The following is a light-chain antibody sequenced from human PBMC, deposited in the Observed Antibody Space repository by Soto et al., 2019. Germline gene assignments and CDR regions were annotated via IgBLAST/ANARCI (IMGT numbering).Light chain of an antibody. CDR3: SSFTSSNTWV. J-gene: IGLJ3*02. CDR1: SSDVGSYNR. V-gene: IGLV2-18*02. CDR2: EVS. Sequence: QSALTQPPSVSGSPGQSVTISCTGTSSDVGSYNRVSWYQQPPGTAPKLMIYEVSNRPSGVPDRFFGSKSGNTASLTSSGLQAEDDADYYCSSFTSSNTWVFGGGTKLTVL.